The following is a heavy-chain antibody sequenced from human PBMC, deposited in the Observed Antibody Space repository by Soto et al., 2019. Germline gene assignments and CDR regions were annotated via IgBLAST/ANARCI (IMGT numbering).Heavy chain of an antibody. D-gene: IGHD2-15*01. Sequence: HPGGSLRLSCAASGFTFDDYAMHWVRQAPGKGLEWVSGISWNSGSIGYADSVKGRFTISRDNAKNSLYLQMNSLRAEDTALYYCAKARGGSLLRGDAFDIWGQGTMVTVSS. CDR1: GFTFDDYA. CDR2: ISWNSGSI. CDR3: AKARGGSLLRGDAFDI. V-gene: IGHV3-9*01. J-gene: IGHJ3*02.